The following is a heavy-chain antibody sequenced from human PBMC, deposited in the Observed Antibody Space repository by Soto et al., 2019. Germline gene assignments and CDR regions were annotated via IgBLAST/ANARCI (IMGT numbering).Heavy chain of an antibody. CDR3: ATRPPQIVVPLLPFPS. J-gene: IGHJ4*02. D-gene: IGHD2-15*01. Sequence: QVPLQQSGPGLVKPSGTLSLTCAVSGDSISSTFWWTWVRQPTGKGLEWIGEVSHSGSTRYNPSLKSRVTISVYKPNYQFYLKLSSMTGADTAVYYWATRPPQIVVPLLPFPSRGQGTQVTVS. V-gene: IGHV4-4*02. CDR2: VSHSGST. CDR1: GDSISSTFW.